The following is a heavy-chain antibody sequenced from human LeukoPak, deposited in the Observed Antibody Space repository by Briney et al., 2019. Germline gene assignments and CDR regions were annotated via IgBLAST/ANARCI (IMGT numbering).Heavy chain of an antibody. CDR2: IKQDGSKK. J-gene: IGHJ6*02. CDR3: ARDAVDTANAV. V-gene: IGHV3-7*01. CDR1: GFPFSSYW. Sequence: GGSLRLSCVASGFPFSSYWMTWVRQAPGKGLEWVANIKQDGSKKSYVDSVKGRFTISRDNAKNSLYLQMNSLRAEDTAVYYCARDAVDTANAVWGQGTTVTVSS. D-gene: IGHD5-18*01.